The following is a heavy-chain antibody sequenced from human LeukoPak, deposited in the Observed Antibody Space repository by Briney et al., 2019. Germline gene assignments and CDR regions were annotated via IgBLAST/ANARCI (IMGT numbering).Heavy chain of an antibody. J-gene: IGHJ1*01. Sequence: SGGSLRLSCAASGFTFDDYGMHWVRQAPGKGLEWVSSSSWNSGRIAYADSVKGRFTISRDKAKNSLYLQMNSLKVEDTALYYCAQSRYYYGSGTDYPYFHHWGQGTLVTVSA. CDR3: AQSRYYYGSGTDYPYFHH. D-gene: IGHD3-10*01. V-gene: IGHV3-9*01. CDR2: SSWNSGRI. CDR1: GFTFDDYG.